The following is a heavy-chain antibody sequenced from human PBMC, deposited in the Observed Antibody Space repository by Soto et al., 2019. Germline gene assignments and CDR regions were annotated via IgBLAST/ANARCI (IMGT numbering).Heavy chain of an antibody. J-gene: IGHJ6*02. Sequence: PGESLKISCKGSGYNFARNWIGWARQMPGKGLEWMGNIYPGDSDTRYSPSFQGQVTISADKSISTAYLQWSSLKASDTAMYCCARHASSSSPLWYYYYGMDVWGQGTTVTVSS. CDR3: ARHASSSSPLWYYYYGMDV. CDR2: IYPGDSDT. CDR1: GYNFARNW. D-gene: IGHD6-6*01. V-gene: IGHV5-51*01.